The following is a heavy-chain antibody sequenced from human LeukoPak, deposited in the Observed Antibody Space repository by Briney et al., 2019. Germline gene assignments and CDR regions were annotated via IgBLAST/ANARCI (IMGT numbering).Heavy chain of an antibody. D-gene: IGHD2-15*01. CDR3: AIVVVVAAPEYYFDC. CDR2: IYPGDSDT. Sequence: GESLKISCKGSGYSFTSYWIGWVRQMPGKGLEWMGIIYPGDSDTRYSPSFQGQVTISADKSIRTAYLQWSSLKASDTAMYYCAIVVVVAAPEYYFDCWGQGTLVTVSS. J-gene: IGHJ4*02. V-gene: IGHV5-51*01. CDR1: GYSFTSYW.